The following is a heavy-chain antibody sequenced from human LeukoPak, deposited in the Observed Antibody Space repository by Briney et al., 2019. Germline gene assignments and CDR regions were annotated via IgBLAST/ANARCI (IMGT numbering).Heavy chain of an antibody. CDR1: GFTFSSYW. Sequence: GGSLRLSCAASGFTFSSYWMTWVRQTPGKGLEWVANIKHDGSEDYFVDSVKGRFTISRDNAENSLHLQLSSLRAEDTAVYYCARSANYGGHAFFDYWGQGILVIVSS. V-gene: IGHV3-7*01. CDR3: ARSANYGGHAFFDY. J-gene: IGHJ4*02. CDR2: IKHDGSED. D-gene: IGHD4/OR15-4a*01.